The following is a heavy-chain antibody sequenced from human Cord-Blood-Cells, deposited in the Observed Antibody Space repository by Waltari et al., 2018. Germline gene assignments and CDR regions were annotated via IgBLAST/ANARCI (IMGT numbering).Heavy chain of an antibody. CDR2: IIPIFGTA. Sequence: QVQLVQPRAAVKKPGSSVEVSCRASGGTFSSSATSWLRQAPGQGLEWMGGIIPIFGTANYAQKFQGRVTITADESTSTAYMELSSLRSEDTAVYYCARSRAVADFDYWGQGTLVTVSS. CDR3: ARSRAVADFDY. V-gene: IGHV1-69*01. CDR1: GGTFSSSA. D-gene: IGHD6-19*01. J-gene: IGHJ4*02.